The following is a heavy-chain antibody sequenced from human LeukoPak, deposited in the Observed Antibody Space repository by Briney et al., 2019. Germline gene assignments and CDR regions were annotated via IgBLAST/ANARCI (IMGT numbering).Heavy chain of an antibody. J-gene: IGHJ6*02. CDR3: AREDYDFWSGYYYGMDV. CDR1: GYTFTSYA. CDR2: INAGNGNT. Sequence: GASVKVSCKASGYTFTSYAMYWVRQAPGQGLEWTGWINAGNGNTKYSQKFQGRVTITRDTSASTAYMELSSLRSEDTAVYYCAREDYDFWSGYYYGMDVWGQGTTVTVSS. V-gene: IGHV1-3*01. D-gene: IGHD3-3*01.